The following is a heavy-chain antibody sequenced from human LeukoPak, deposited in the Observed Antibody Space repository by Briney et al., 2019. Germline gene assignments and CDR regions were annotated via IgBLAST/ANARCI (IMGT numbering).Heavy chain of an antibody. Sequence: ASVKVSCKAFGYTFSGGYYIHWVRQAPGQGLEWLGWINPNSGGTNYAQKFQGRVPMTKDTSNSTAYMELTSLKSDDTAIYYCAREGSSWSLAYWGQGTLVTVSS. J-gene: IGHJ4*02. CDR1: GYTFSGGYY. V-gene: IGHV1-2*02. D-gene: IGHD6-13*01. CDR2: INPNSGGT. CDR3: AREGSSWSLAY.